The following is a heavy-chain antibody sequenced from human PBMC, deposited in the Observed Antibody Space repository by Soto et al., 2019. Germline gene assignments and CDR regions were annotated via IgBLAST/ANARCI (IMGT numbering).Heavy chain of an antibody. CDR2: ISSDGSNE. D-gene: IGHD7-27*01. CDR1: GFSFSGHG. J-gene: IGHJ4*02. Sequence: QVQLLESGGGVVQPGRSLRLSCAASGFSFSGHGMHWVRQAPGKGLEWVAFISSDGSNEYYGDSVKGRFTIFRDNSKNTLYLQMNGLRTEDTGVYYCAKGGEGYWGQGTMVTVSS. CDR3: AKGGEGY. V-gene: IGHV3-30*18.